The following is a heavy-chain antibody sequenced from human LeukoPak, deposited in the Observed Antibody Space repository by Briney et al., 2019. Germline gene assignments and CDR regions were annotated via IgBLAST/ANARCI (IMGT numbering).Heavy chain of an antibody. CDR1: GGSISSPTYF. D-gene: IGHD5-24*01. V-gene: IGHV4-39*07. CDR2: IYSGGNT. J-gene: IGHJ4*02. Sequence: SETLSLTCTVSGGSISSPTYFWGWLRQPPGTGLEWIGSIYSGGNTYYNPSLNSRITISLDTSKNQFSLNLRSVTAADTAMYYCARGRVEMATIDFDYWGQGTLVTVSS. CDR3: ARGRVEMATIDFDY.